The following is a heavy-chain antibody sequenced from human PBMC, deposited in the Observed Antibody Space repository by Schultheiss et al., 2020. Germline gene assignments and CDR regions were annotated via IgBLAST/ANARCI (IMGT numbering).Heavy chain of an antibody. CDR2: INHSGST. CDR3: ARRHGDNYWYFDL. V-gene: IGHV4-34*01. Sequence: SETLSLTCAIYGGSFSGYYWSWIRQPPGKGLEWIGEINHSGSTNYNPSLKSRVTISVDTSKNQFSLKLSSVTAADTAVYYCARRHGDNYWYFDLWGRGTLVTVSS. J-gene: IGHJ2*01. CDR1: GGSFSGYY. D-gene: IGHD4-17*01.